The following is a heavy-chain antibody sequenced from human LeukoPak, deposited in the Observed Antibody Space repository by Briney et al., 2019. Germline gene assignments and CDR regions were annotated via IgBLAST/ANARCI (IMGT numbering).Heavy chain of an antibody. J-gene: IGHJ4*02. CDR3: ARSAFLVTAPGLYYFDY. Sequence: PSETLSLTCAVDGGSFSGYFWSWIRQPPGKGLEWIGEINHSGSTKYNPSLKSRVTISVDTSRNQFSLHLSSVTAADTAVYYCARSAFLVTAPGLYYFDYWGQGTLVAVSS. CDR1: GGSFSGYF. D-gene: IGHD6-13*01. V-gene: IGHV4-34*01. CDR2: INHSGST.